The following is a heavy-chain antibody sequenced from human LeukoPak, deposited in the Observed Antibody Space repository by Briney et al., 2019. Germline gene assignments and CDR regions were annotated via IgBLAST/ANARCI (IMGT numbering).Heavy chain of an antibody. Sequence: GESLEISCKASGYKFSDFWIAWVRQMPGKGLEWMGVILPDQSEPRYHPSFEGQVTISADTSFSTTSLQWTGLKASDSAFYFCARWGLEDSSGFFYFDSWGQGTLVTVSS. V-gene: IGHV5-51*01. CDR1: GYKFSDFW. CDR3: ARWGLEDSSGFFYFDS. CDR2: ILPDQSEP. J-gene: IGHJ4*02. D-gene: IGHD3-22*01.